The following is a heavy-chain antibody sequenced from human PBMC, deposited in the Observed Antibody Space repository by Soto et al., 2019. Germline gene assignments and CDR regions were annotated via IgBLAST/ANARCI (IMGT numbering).Heavy chain of an antibody. V-gene: IGHV3-74*01. CDR1: GFTFSSYW. Sequence: GGSLRLSCAASGFTFSSYWMHWVRQAPGKGLVWVSRINSDGSSTSYADSVKGRFTISRDNAKNTLYLQMNSLRAEDTAVYYCARAFVVDYYYYGMDVWGQGTTVTVSS. J-gene: IGHJ6*02. D-gene: IGHD2-15*01. CDR3: ARAFVVDYYYYGMDV. CDR2: INSDGSST.